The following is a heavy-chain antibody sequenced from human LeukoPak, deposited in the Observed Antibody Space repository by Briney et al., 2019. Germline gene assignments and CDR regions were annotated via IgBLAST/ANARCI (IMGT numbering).Heavy chain of an antibody. V-gene: IGHV3-23*01. J-gene: IGHJ4*02. D-gene: IGHD1-1*01. Sequence: PGGSLRLSCAASGFTFSSYTMTWVRQAPGKGLDWVSSINSDGDSTYFAHSVKGRFTISRDNSKNTVHLLLNRLRAEDTAVYYCVRETTSGYWGQGTLVTVSS. CDR2: INSDGDST. CDR1: GFTFSSYT. CDR3: VRETTSGY.